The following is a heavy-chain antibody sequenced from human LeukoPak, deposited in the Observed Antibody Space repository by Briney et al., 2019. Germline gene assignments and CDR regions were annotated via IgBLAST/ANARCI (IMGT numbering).Heavy chain of an antibody. J-gene: IGHJ6*02. D-gene: IGHD6-13*01. Sequence: ASVKVSCKASGGTFSSYAISWVRQVPGQGLEWMGGIIPIFGTANYAQKFQGRVTITTDESTSTAYMELSSLKASDTAMYYCARHHPPFQYSSSWYQDYYYYYGMDVWGQGTTVTVSS. V-gene: IGHV1-69*05. CDR1: GGTFSSYA. CDR3: ARHHPPFQYSSSWYQDYYYYYGMDV. CDR2: IIPIFGTA.